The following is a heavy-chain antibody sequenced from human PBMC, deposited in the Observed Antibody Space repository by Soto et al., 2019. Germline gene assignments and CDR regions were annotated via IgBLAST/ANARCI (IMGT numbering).Heavy chain of an antibody. V-gene: IGHV1-18*01. D-gene: IGHD3-10*01. J-gene: IGHJ4*02. Sequence: QVQLVQSGAEVKKPGASVKVSCKASGYTFTSYGISWVRQAPRQGLEWMGWLNAYKGNTNYAKKLQGTVTMTTDTSTSTAYMELRSLRSDGAAVYYCARDSPPFGYWGQGTLVTVSS. CDR2: LNAYKGNT. CDR1: GYTFTSYG. CDR3: ARDSPPFGY.